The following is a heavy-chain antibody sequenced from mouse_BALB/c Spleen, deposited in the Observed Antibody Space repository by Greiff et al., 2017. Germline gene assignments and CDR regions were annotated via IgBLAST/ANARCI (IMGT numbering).Heavy chain of an antibody. CDR1: GFTFSSFG. V-gene: IGHV5-17*02. CDR3: ARWSDDYDPYWYFDV. D-gene: IGHD2-4*01. CDR2: ISSGSSTI. J-gene: IGHJ1*01. Sequence: EVNVVESGGGLVQPGGSRKLSCAASGFTFSSFGMHWVRQAPEKGLEWVAYISSGSSTIYYADTVKGRFTISRDNPKNTLFLQMTSLRSEDTAMYYCARWSDDYDPYWYFDVWGAGTTVTVSS.